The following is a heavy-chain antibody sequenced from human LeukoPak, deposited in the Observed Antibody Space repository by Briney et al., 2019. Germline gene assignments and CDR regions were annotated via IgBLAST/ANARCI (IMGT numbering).Heavy chain of an antibody. D-gene: IGHD3-10*01. V-gene: IGHV4-34*01. CDR1: GGSFSGYY. Sequence: SETLSLTCAVYGGSFSGYYWSWIRQPPGKGLEWIWEINHSGSTNYNPSLKSRVTISVDTSKNQFSLKLSSVTAADTAVYYCARGAVLLWFGELFRFDYWGQGTLVTVSS. CDR3: ARGAVLLWFGELFRFDY. J-gene: IGHJ4*02. CDR2: INHSGST.